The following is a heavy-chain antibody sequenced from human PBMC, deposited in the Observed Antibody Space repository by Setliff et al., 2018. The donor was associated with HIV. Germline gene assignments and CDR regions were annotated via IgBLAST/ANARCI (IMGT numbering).Heavy chain of an antibody. J-gene: IGHJ4*02. V-gene: IGHV4-59*11. D-gene: IGHD3-3*01. CDR2: IYYSGST. Sequence: SETLSLTCTVSGGSISSHYWSWIRQPPGKGLEWIGSIYYSGSTNYNPSLKSRVTISVDTSKNQFSLKLSSVTAADTAVYYCARDPVPQKRNNFWSGYSDYWGQGTLVTVSS. CDR3: ARDPVPQKRNNFWSGYSDY. CDR1: GGSISSHY.